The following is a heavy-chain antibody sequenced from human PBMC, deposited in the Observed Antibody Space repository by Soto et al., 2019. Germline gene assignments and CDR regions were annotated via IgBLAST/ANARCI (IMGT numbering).Heavy chain of an antibody. J-gene: IGHJ4*02. CDR1: GYTFTNFG. D-gene: IGHD3-16*01. V-gene: IGHV1-18*01. Sequence: QVQLVQSGAEVKKPGASVKVSCKASGYTFTNFGISWVRQAPGQGLEWMGWISAYNGNTNYAQNFQGRVTMTTDTSTSTGLMELGSLRSDGKAVYFWARGGTPIDYLGQGTLVTLPS. CDR2: ISAYNGNT. CDR3: ARGGTPIDY.